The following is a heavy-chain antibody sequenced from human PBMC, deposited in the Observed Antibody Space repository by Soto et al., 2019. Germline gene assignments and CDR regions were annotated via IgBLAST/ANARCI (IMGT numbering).Heavy chain of an antibody. D-gene: IGHD5-12*01. Sequence: QVQLVQSGPEVKKPGSSVKLSCKVHGGTFRKYTINWVRQAPEQGLEWMAVIIPIYGTANYAQKFQGRIPVTVDESTSTAYMELRGLRSDDTAVYYCARDRDGYNYWYFDLWGRGSQITVSS. CDR3: ARDRDGYNYWYFDL. J-gene: IGHJ2*01. CDR2: IIPIYGTA. V-gene: IGHV1-69*01. CDR1: GGTFRKYT.